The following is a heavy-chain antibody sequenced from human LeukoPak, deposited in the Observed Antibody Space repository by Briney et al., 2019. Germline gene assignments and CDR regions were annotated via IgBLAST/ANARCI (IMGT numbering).Heavy chain of an antibody. V-gene: IGHV4-39*01. CDR1: GGSISSSSYY. D-gene: IGHD2-2*01. CDR2: IYYSGST. CDR3: ARVVAEVPAAMGYYMDV. Sequence: PSETLSLTCTVSGGSISSSSYYWGWIRQPPGKGLEWIGSIYYSGSTYYNPSLKSRVTISVDTSKNQFSLKLSSVTAADTAVYYCARVVAEVPAAMGYYMDVWGKGTTVTVSS. J-gene: IGHJ6*03.